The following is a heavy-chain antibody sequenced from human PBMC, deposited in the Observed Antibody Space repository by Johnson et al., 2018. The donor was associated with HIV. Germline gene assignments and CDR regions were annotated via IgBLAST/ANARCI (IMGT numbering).Heavy chain of an antibody. J-gene: IGHJ3*02. CDR3: AKDLGGGYYTLDAFDI. CDR1: GFTFSSYG. Sequence: QVQLVESGGGVVQPGRSLRLSCAASGFTFSSYGMHWVRQAPGKGLEWVAVISYDGSNKYYTDSVKGRFTISRDNSKNTLYLQMNSLRAEDTAVYYCAKDLGGGYYTLDAFDIWGQGTMVTVSS. CDR2: ISYDGSNK. D-gene: IGHD3-10*01. V-gene: IGHV3-30*18.